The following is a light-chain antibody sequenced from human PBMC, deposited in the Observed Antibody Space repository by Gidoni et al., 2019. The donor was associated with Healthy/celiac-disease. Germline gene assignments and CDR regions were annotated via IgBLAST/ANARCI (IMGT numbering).Light chain of an antibody. J-gene: IGKJ1*01. V-gene: IGKV3-20*01. CDR3: QQYGTSQT. CDR1: QSISSNY. CDR2: GAS. Sequence: EIVLTQSPGTLSLSPGERATLSCRASQSISSNYLAWYQQKPGQAPRLLIYGASIRATGIPDRFSGSGSGTDFTLTISRLEPEDFAVYYCQQYGTSQTFGQXTKVEIK.